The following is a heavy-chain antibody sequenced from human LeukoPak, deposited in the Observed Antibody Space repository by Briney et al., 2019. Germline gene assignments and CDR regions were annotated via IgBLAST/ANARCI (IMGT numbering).Heavy chain of an antibody. CDR2: ISDDGRHN. CDR1: GFTFSTYA. D-gene: IGHD6-19*01. V-gene: IGHV3-30*04. Sequence: GGSLRLSCAASGFTFSTYAMNWVRQAPGKGLEWVAVISDDGRHNYYADSVKGRFTISRDNAKNSLYLQMNSLRAEDAAVYYCARGKKSYSSGWPFDYWGQGTLVTVSS. CDR3: ARGKKSYSSGWPFDY. J-gene: IGHJ4*02.